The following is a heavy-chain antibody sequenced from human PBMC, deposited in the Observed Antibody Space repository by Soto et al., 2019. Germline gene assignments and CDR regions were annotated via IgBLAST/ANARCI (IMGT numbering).Heavy chain of an antibody. CDR2: ISGSGGST. Sequence: PGGSLRLSCAASGFTFSSYAMSWFRQAPVKGLEWVSAISGSGGSTYYADSVKGRFTISRDNSKNTLYLQMNSLRAEDTAVYYCAKDLKRGGVQWFDPWGQGTLVTVSS. J-gene: IGHJ5*02. CDR3: AKDLKRGGVQWFDP. D-gene: IGHD1-1*01. CDR1: GFTFSSYA. V-gene: IGHV3-23*01.